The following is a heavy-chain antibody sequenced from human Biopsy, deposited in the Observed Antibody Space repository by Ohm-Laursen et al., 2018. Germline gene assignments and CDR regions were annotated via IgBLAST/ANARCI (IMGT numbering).Heavy chain of an antibody. D-gene: IGHD3-22*01. CDR3: VRGVDYYDPYHYYALDV. CDR2: INHSGRT. CDR1: GESFNGYY. J-gene: IGHJ6*02. Sequence: GTLSLTWAVYGESFNGYYWGWIRQTPGKGLEWIGEINHSGRTNYNPSLKSRVTISVDTSKNQFSLKVRSVTAADTAVYYCVRGVDYYDPYHYYALDVWGQGTTVTVSS. V-gene: IGHV4-34*01.